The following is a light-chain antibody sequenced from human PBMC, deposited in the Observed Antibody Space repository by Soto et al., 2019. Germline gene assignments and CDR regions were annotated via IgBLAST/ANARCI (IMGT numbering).Light chain of an antibody. CDR3: CSLTNGATWV. J-gene: IGLJ3*02. CDR1: NSDVGSHNF. Sequence: QSALTQPASVSGSPGQSITISCTGTNSDVGSHNFVSWYQQYPGKAPKLLIYEASKRPSGLSNRFSGSKSGNTASLTISGLQAEDVADYYCCSLTNGATWVFGGGTNVTVL. CDR2: EAS. V-gene: IGLV2-23*01.